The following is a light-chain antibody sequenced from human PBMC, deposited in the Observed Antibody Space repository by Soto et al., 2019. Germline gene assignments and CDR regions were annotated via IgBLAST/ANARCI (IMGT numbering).Light chain of an antibody. Sequence: AIQLTQSPSSLSASVGDRVTITCRASQGIGNALGWYQQKPGKAPNLLIYATSSLQSGVPSRFSGSGSGTDFTLTISSLQPEDFATYYCLQDYTYPCTFGQGTKVEIK. CDR2: ATS. J-gene: IGKJ1*01. CDR1: QGIGNA. CDR3: LQDYTYPCT. V-gene: IGKV1-6*01.